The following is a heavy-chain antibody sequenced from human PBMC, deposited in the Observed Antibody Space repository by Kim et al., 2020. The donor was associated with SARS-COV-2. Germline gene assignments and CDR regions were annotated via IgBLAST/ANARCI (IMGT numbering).Heavy chain of an antibody. CDR2: INHSGST. D-gene: IGHD3-10*01. V-gene: IGHV4-34*01. CDR1: GGSFSGYY. Sequence: SETLSLTCAVYGGSFSGYYWSWIRQPPGKGLEWIGEINHSGSTNYNPSLKSRVTISVDTSKNQFSLKLSSVTAADTAVYYCASRGNMVRGAADYWGQGTL. J-gene: IGHJ4*02. CDR3: ASRGNMVRGAADY.